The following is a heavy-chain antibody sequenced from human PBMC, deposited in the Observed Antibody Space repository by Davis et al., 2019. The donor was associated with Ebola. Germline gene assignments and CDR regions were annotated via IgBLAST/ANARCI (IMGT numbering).Heavy chain of an antibody. CDR1: GGSISSYY. Sequence: PSETLSLTCTVSGGSISSYYWSWIRQPPGKGLEWIGYIYYSGSTNYNPSLKSRVTISVDTSKNQFSLKLSSVTAADTAVYYCARSRGAPRPLEFDYWGQGTLVTVSS. CDR2: IYYSGST. V-gene: IGHV4-59*01. CDR3: ARSRGAPRPLEFDY. D-gene: IGHD1-26*01. J-gene: IGHJ4*02.